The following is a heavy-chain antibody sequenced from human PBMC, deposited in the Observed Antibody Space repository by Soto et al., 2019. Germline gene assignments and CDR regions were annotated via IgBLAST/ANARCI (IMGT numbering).Heavy chain of an antibody. Sequence: EVQLVESGGGLVQPGRSLRLSCAASGFTFDDYAMHWVRQAPGKGLEWVSGISWNSGSIGYADSVKGRFTISRDNAKNSLYLQMNSLRAEDTALYYCAKDSTYYNYYGMDVWGQGTTVTVSS. CDR3: AKDSTYYNYYGMDV. J-gene: IGHJ6*02. V-gene: IGHV3-9*01. CDR1: GFTFDDYA. CDR2: ISWNSGSI.